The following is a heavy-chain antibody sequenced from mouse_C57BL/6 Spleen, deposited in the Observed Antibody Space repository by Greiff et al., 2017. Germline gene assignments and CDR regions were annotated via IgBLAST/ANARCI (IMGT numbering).Heavy chain of an antibody. Sequence: EVMLVESGEGLVKPGGSLKLSCAASGFTFSSYAMSWVRQTPEKRLEWVAYISSGGDYIYYADTVKGRFTISRDNARNTLYLQMSSLKSEDTAMYYCTRDGNWDGDAMDYWGQGTSVTVSS. CDR2: ISSGGDYI. CDR1: GFTFSSYA. D-gene: IGHD4-1*02. V-gene: IGHV5-9-1*02. J-gene: IGHJ4*01. CDR3: TRDGNWDGDAMDY.